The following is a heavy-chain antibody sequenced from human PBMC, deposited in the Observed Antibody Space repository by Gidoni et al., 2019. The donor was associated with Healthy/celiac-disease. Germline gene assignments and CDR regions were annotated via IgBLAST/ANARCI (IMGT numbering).Heavy chain of an antibody. J-gene: IGHJ3*02. V-gene: IGHV3-23*01. CDR3: AKLSLGDSNLLYDAFDI. Sequence: EVQLLESGGGLVQPGGSLRLSCAASGFTFISYAMSWVRQAPGKGLEWVSAISGSGGSTYYADSVKGRFTISRDNSKNTLYLQMNSLRAEDTAVYYCAKLSLGDSNLLYDAFDIWGQGTMVTVSS. D-gene: IGHD2-21*02. CDR2: ISGSGGST. CDR1: GFTFISYA.